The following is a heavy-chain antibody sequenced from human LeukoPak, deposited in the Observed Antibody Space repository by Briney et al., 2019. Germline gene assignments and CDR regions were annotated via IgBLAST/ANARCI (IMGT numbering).Heavy chain of an antibody. D-gene: IGHD2-2*01. CDR1: GFTFSSYD. Sequence: GGSLRLSCAASGFTFSSYDMSWVRQAPGKGLEWVSSISGSGGSTYCADSVKGRFTISRDNSKNTLYLQMNSLRAEDTAVYYCAKDLYCSSTSCYEAVYWGQGTLVTVSS. CDR2: ISGSGGST. J-gene: IGHJ4*02. V-gene: IGHV3-23*01. CDR3: AKDLYCSSTSCYEAVY.